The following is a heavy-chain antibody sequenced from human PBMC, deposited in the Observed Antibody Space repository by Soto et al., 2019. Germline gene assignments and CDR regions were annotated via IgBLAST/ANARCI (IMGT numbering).Heavy chain of an antibody. CDR1: GYSISSYYY. D-gene: IGHD3-10*01. CDR2: IYHSGST. Sequence: PSETLSLTCAVSGYSISSYYYWGWIRQPPGKGLEWIGSIYHSGSTYYNPSLESRVTTSLDTSKNQVSLKLSSVTAADTAVYYCSRESDSGSYYFDYSGRGTLVTASA. V-gene: IGHV4-38-2*02. CDR3: SRESDSGSYYFDY. J-gene: IGHJ4*02.